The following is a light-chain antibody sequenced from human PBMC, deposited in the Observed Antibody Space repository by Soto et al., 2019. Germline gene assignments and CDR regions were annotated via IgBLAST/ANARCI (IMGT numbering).Light chain of an antibody. V-gene: IGKV3-11*01. J-gene: IGKJ1*01. CDR3: XQRSNWRT. CDR2: DAS. Sequence: EIVLTQSPATLSLSPGERATLSCRASQSVSSYLAWYQQKPGQAPRLLIYDASNRATGIPARFSGSGSGTXXXXXXXXXXXXDXAXXXXXQRSNWRTFGQGTKVEIK. CDR1: QSVSSY.